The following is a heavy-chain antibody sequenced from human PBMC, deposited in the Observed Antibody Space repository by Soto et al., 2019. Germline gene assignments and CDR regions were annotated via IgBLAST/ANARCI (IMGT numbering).Heavy chain of an antibody. Sequence: EVQLVESGGGLVKPGGPLGLSRAPSGFTVSNAWMNWVAQAPGKGLEWVGRMKSKTDGGTTDYAAPVKGRFTNSRGDSKNTLYLQMNSLKTEETAVYYCTTDGGNGYYAVDYWGQGTLFTVS. CDR3: TTDGGNGYYAVDY. CDR1: GFTVSNAW. D-gene: IGHD1-7*01. J-gene: IGHJ4*02. CDR2: MKSKTDGGTT. V-gene: IGHV3-15*07.